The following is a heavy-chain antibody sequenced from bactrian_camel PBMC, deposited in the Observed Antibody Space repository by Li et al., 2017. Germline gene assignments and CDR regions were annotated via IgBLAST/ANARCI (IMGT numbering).Heavy chain of an antibody. CDR2: IHTIGRT. CDR1: GLPFSGYC. Sequence: HVQLVESGGGSVQAGGSLRLSCAASGLPFSGYCMGWFRQAPGKERKGVASIHTIGRTYVADSVKGRFTISRDNAKNTLYLEMNNLEPEDTAMYYCAADLCAGWELSTGWRANDRFAYWGQGTQVTVS. V-gene: IGHV3S55*01. J-gene: IGHJ4*01. D-gene: IGHD5*01. CDR3: AADLCAGWELSTGWRANDRFAY.